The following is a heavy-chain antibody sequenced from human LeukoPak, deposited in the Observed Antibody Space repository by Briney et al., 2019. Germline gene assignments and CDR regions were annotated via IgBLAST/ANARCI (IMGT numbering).Heavy chain of an antibody. Sequence: SETLSLTCTVSGGSMSSYYWSWIRQPPGKGLEWIGYIYYSGSTNYNPSLKSRVTISVDTSKNQFSLKLSSVTAADTAVYYCARLGYCSGGSCYSDQGFDYWGQGTLVTVSS. CDR2: IYYSGST. CDR1: GGSMSSYY. V-gene: IGHV4-59*08. CDR3: ARLGYCSGGSCYSDQGFDY. D-gene: IGHD2-15*01. J-gene: IGHJ4*02.